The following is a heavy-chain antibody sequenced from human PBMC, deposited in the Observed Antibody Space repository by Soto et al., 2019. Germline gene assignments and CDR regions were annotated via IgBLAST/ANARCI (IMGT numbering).Heavy chain of an antibody. CDR3: ASLTYYYGSRPMDV. CDR1: GGSISSGGYY. V-gene: IGHV4-31*03. J-gene: IGHJ6*02. CDR2: IYYSGST. Sequence: SETLYLTCTVSGGSISSGGYYWSWIRQHPGKGLEWIGYIYYSGSTYYNPSLKSRVTISVDTSKNQFSLKLSSVTAADTAVYYCASLTYYYGSRPMDVWGQGTTVTVSS. D-gene: IGHD3-10*01.